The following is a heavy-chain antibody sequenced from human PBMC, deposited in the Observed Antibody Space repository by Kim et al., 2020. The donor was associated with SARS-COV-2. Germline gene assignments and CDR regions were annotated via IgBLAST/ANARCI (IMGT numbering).Heavy chain of an antibody. CDR3: AKDRLYWYFDL. J-gene: IGHJ2*01. Sequence: GGSLRLSCAASGFTFSSNAMTWVRQAPGKGLEWVSSIRDSGTVTYYGDSVKGRFTISRDNSKNTVYLQTDSLRADDTAVYYCAKDRLYWYFDLWGRGTLV. CDR2: IRDSGTVT. V-gene: IGHV3-23*01. CDR1: GFTFSSNA.